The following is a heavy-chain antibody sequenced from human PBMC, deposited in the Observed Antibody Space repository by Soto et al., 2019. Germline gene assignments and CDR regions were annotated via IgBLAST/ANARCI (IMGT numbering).Heavy chain of an antibody. CDR1: GFAFGAYA. J-gene: IGHJ5*02. CDR2: ISGAGGNT. CDR3: AKDPVPQLLPSWWFDP. V-gene: IGHV3-23*01. D-gene: IGHD2-2*01. Sequence: EVQLLESGGGLVQPGGSLRLSGAASGFAFGAYAMTWVRQAPGKGLEWVSVISGAGGNTYYADSVKGRFTVSRDNSKKLLYLEMNSLRVEDTAIYYCAKDPVPQLLPSWWFDPWGQGTRVTVSS.